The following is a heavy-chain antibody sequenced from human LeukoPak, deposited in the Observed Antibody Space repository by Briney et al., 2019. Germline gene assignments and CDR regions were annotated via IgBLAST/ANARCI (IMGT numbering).Heavy chain of an antibody. CDR3: ARNGRDHGSWNIRKFFHY. CDR1: GGSFSAYY. D-gene: IGHD6-13*01. J-gene: IGHJ1*01. Sequence: ASETLSLTCAVYGGSFSAYYWSWIRQPPGKRLEWIGEINHSGSTNYNPSLQSRVTISVDTSKNQFSLKLTSVTAADTAVYYCARNGRDHGSWNIRKFFHYWGQGTLVTVSS. V-gene: IGHV4-34*01. CDR2: INHSGST.